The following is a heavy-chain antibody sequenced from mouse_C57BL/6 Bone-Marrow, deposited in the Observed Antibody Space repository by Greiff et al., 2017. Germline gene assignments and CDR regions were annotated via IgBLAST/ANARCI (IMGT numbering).Heavy chain of an antibody. V-gene: IGHV1-54*01. J-gene: IGHJ2*01. CDR3: ARSPYYGSSYDYFDY. CDR1: GYAFTNYL. CDR2: INPGSGGT. Sequence: QVQLQQSGAELVRPGTSVKVSCKASGYAFTNYLIEWVKQRPGQGLEWIGVINPGSGGTNYNEKFKGKATLTVDTSSSTAYMQLSSLTSEDSAVYFCARSPYYGSSYDYFDYWGQGTTLTGSS. D-gene: IGHD1-1*01.